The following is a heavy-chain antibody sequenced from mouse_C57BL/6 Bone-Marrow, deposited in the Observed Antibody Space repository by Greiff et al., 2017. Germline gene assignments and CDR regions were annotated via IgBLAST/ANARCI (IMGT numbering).Heavy chain of an antibody. CDR1: GYNIKNTY. Sequence: VQLQQSVAELVRPGASVKLSCTASGYNIKNTYMHWVKQRPEQGLEWIGRIDPANGNTKYDPKFQGKATLTADTSSNTAYLQLRSLTSEDTAFFYCAGDWDAFDYWGESTTLAESS. J-gene: IGHJ2*01. CDR2: IDPANGNT. D-gene: IGHD4-1*01. CDR3: AGDWDAFDY. V-gene: IGHV14-3*01.